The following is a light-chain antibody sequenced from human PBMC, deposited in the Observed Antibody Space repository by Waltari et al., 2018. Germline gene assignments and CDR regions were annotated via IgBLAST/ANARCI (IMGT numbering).Light chain of an antibody. Sequence: DIVMTQSPLSLSITPGQPASISCRSSQSLLHSNGNTYLSWYQQKAGQPPRLLIYQVSNRYSGVPDRFSGSGAGTDFTLKISRVEAEDGGVYYCGQGTHLYSFGQGTKVEIK. CDR2: QVS. CDR3: GQGTHLYS. CDR1: QSLLHSNGNTY. V-gene: IGKV2-30*02. J-gene: IGKJ2*03.